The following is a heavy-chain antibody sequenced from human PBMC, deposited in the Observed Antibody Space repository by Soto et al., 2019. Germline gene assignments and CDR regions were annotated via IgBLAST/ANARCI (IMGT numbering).Heavy chain of an antibody. D-gene: IGHD2-15*01. Sequence: ASVKVSCKASGYTFTSYAMQWVRQAPGQRLEWMGWISTYNGNTNYAQKLQGRVTMTTDTSTSTAYMELRSLRSDDTAVYYCARGFRVAATRWWFDPWGQGTLVTVSS. CDR3: ARGFRVAATRWWFDP. J-gene: IGHJ5*02. V-gene: IGHV1-18*01. CDR1: GYTFTSYA. CDR2: ISTYNGNT.